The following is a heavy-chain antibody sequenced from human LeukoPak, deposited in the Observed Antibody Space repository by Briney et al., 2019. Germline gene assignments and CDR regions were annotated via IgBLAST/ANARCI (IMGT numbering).Heavy chain of an antibody. J-gene: IGHJ5*02. CDR3: AKLYSSSSSSSWFDP. Sequence: GGSLRLSCAASGFTFSSYAMSWVRQAPGKGLEWVSAISGSGGSTYYADSVKGRFTISRDNSKNTLYLQMNSLRAEDTAVYYCAKLYSSSSSSSWFDPWGQGTLVTASS. V-gene: IGHV3-23*01. CDR2: ISGSGGST. CDR1: GFTFSSYA. D-gene: IGHD6-6*01.